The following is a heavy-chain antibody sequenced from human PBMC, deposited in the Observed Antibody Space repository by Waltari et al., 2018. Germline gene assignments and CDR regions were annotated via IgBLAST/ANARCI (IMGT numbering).Heavy chain of an antibody. D-gene: IGHD6-6*01. J-gene: IGHJ6*02. CDR2: MTASGLM. V-gene: IGHV3-23*01. CDR3: AKDEGARLAPTFGMDA. CDR1: GFPFSTYT. Sequence: EMHLLESGGALVQPGGSLRPSCAASGFPFSTYTMNWVRQAPGQGLEWVAVMTASGLMDYGDSVKGRFIISRDNSKNTLYLEMYRLRVEDTARYYCAKDEGARLAPTFGMDAWGQGTTVIV.